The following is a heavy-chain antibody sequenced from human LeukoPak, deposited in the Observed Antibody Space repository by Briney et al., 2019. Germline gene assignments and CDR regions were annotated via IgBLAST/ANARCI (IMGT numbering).Heavy chain of an antibody. CDR1: GFTFSSYA. V-gene: IGHV3-23*01. J-gene: IGHJ3*02. D-gene: IGHD3-22*01. CDR3: GRDIPTTMIVVVRGDAFDI. CDR2: ISGSGGST. Sequence: GGSLRLSCAASGFTFSSYAMSWVRQAPGKGLEWVSAISGSGGSTYYADSVKGRFTISRDNSKNTLYLQMNSLRAEATAVYYCGRDIPTTMIVVVRGDAFDIWGQGTMVTVSS.